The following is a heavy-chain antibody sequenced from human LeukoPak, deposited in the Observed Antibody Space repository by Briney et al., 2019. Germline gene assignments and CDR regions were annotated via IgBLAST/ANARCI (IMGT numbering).Heavy chain of an antibody. CDR1: RYTLTELS. Sequence: ASVKLSCKVSRYTLTELSVHWVRQAPGKGLEWMGGFDPEDGETIYAQKFQGRVTMTEDTSTDTAYMELSSLRSEDTAVYYCATGSAAGCFDPWGQGNLVTVSS. CDR3: ATGSAAGCFDP. J-gene: IGHJ5*01. V-gene: IGHV1-24*01. CDR2: FDPEDGET. D-gene: IGHD3-3*01.